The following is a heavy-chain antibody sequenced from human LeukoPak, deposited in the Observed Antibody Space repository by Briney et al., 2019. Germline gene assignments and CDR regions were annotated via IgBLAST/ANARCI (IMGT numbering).Heavy chain of an antibody. V-gene: IGHV4-38-2*01. D-gene: IGHD3-3*01. Sequence: PSETLSLTCAVSGYSISSGYYWGWIRQPPGKGLEWIGSIYHSGSTYYNPSLKSRVTISVDTSKNQFSLKLSSVTAADTAVYYCARGSRFGTFDYWGQGTLVTVSS. CDR3: ARGSRFGTFDY. J-gene: IGHJ4*02. CDR2: IYHSGST. CDR1: GYSISSGYY.